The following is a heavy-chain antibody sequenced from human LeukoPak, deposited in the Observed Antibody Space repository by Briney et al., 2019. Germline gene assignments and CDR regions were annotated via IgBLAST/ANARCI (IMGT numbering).Heavy chain of an antibody. V-gene: IGHV4-38-2*01. CDR2: IYHSGST. CDR1: GYSISSGYY. CDR3: ASSLRYYDSSGYYYFGY. Sequence: KTSETLSLTCAVSGYSISSGYYWGWIRRPLGKGREWIGNIYHSGSTYYNPSLKSRVTISVDTSKNQFSLKLSSVTAADTAVYYCASSLRYYDSSGYYYFGYWGQGTLVTVSS. J-gene: IGHJ4*02. D-gene: IGHD3-22*01.